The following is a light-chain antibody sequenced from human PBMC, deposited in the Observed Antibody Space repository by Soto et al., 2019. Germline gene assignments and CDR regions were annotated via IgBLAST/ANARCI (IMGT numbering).Light chain of an antibody. V-gene: IGKV3-20*01. CDR3: HQYGSSPRT. Sequence: EIVLTQSPATLSLSPGERATLSCRASQSVSSYLAWYQQKPGQAPRLLIYDASNRATGIPARFTGSGSGTEFTLTISRLEPEDFAVYYCHQYGSSPRTFGQGTKVDIK. CDR2: DAS. CDR1: QSVSSY. J-gene: IGKJ1*01.